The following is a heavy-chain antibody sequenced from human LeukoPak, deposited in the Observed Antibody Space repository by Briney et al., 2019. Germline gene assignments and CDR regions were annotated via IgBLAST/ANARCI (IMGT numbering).Heavy chain of an antibody. D-gene: IGHD3-22*01. CDR2: IYHSGSS. Sequence: SETLSLTCSVSGASIDTSAYNWGWIRQPPGKGLEWIGSIYHSGSSYDSPSLKSRLTLSIDTSRNQFSLTLKSVTAADSGVYFCAREILYDSTAYYLWGQGTVVTVSS. CDR1: GASIDTSAYN. CDR3: AREILYDSTAYYL. V-gene: IGHV4-39*01. J-gene: IGHJ4*02.